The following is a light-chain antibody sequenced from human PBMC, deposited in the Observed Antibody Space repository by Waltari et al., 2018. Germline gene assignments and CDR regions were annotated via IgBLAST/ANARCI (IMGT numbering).Light chain of an antibody. Sequence: DVQMTQSPSTLSASVVDTLTITCRASQSISSWLAWYQQKAGKAPKLLIYKASTLESGVPSRFSGSGSGTEFTLTISSLQPDDLATYYCQQYNTYYTFGQGTILEIK. CDR2: KAS. J-gene: IGKJ2*01. CDR3: QQYNTYYT. V-gene: IGKV1-5*03. CDR1: QSISSW.